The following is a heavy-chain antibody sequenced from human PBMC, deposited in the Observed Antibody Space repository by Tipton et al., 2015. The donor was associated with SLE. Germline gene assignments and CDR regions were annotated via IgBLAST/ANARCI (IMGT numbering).Heavy chain of an antibody. CDR3: ARAEGSWDAFDI. V-gene: IGHV4-59*01. J-gene: IGHJ3*02. CDR1: GGSISSYY. CDR2: IYYSGST. Sequence: LRLSCTVSGGSISSYYWSWIRQPSGRGLEWIGYIYYSGSTNYNPSLKSRVTISVDTSKNQFSLKLSSVTAADTAVYYCARAEGSWDAFDIWGQGTMVTVSS. D-gene: IGHD2-15*01.